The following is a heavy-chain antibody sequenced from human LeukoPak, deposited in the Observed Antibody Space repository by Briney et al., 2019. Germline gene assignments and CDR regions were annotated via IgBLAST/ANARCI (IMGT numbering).Heavy chain of an antibody. CDR2: IRYDGSNK. D-gene: IGHD2-15*01. Sequence: GGSLRLSCAASGFTFSSYGMHWVRQAPGKGLEWVAFIRYDGSNKYYAGSVKGRFTISRDNSKNTLYLQMNSLRAGDTAVYYCAKTSGYDDYWGQGTLVTVSS. CDR1: GFTFSSYG. J-gene: IGHJ4*02. CDR3: AKTSGYDDY. V-gene: IGHV3-30*02.